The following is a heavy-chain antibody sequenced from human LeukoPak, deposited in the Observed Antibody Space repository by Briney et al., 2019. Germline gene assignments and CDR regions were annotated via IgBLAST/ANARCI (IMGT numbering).Heavy chain of an antibody. Sequence: SVKVSCKASGGTFSSYAISWVRQAPGQGLEWMGGIIPIFGTANYAQKFQGRATITTDESTSTAYMELSSLRSEDTAVYYCARTRAIAARHYYYYMDVWGKGTTVTVSS. CDR3: ARTRAIAARHYYYYMDV. V-gene: IGHV1-69*05. CDR1: GGTFSSYA. J-gene: IGHJ6*03. D-gene: IGHD6-6*01. CDR2: IIPIFGTA.